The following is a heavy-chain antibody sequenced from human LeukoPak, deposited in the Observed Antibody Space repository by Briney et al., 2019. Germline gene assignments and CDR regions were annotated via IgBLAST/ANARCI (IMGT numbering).Heavy chain of an antibody. V-gene: IGHV3-30*04. J-gene: IGHJ4*02. CDR2: ISYDGSDK. CDR3: KEVDY. Sequence: GGSLRLSCAASGFTFSSSAMSWVRQAPGKGLEWVAAISYDGSDKYYADSVKGRFTISRDNSKNTLYLQMNSLRVEDTAVYYCKEVDYWGQGTLVTVSS. CDR1: GFTFSSSA.